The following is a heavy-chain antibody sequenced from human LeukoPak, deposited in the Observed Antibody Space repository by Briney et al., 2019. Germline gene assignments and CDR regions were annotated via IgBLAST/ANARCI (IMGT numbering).Heavy chain of an antibody. D-gene: IGHD6-6*01. Sequence: PGGSLRLSCAASGFTFSSYTMSWVRQAPGKGLEWVAAISGSGGTTYYTDSVKGRFTISRDHSKNTLYLQMNSLRAEDTAVYYCAKVLVEYSSSSFDYWGQGTLVTVSS. CDR1: GFTFSSYT. J-gene: IGHJ4*02. CDR2: ISGSGGTT. CDR3: AKVLVEYSSSSFDY. V-gene: IGHV3-23*01.